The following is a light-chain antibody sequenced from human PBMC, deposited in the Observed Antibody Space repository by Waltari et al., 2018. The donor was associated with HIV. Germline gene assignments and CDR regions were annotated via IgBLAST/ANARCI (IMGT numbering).Light chain of an antibody. Sequence: QSVLTQPPSVSGAPGQRVTISCTGSSSNIGAGYDVHWYQQLPGTAPKLLIHGNINRPSGVPDRFSVSKSGTSASLAITGLQAEDEADYYCQSYDSSLSGSIFGGGTKLTVL. CDR1: SSNIGAGYD. CDR2: GNI. V-gene: IGLV1-40*01. J-gene: IGLJ2*01. CDR3: QSYDSSLSGSI.